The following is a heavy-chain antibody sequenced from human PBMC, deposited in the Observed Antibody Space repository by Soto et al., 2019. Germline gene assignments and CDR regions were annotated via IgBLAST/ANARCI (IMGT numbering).Heavy chain of an antibody. V-gene: IGHV3-23*01. CDR3: AKDLFYYYDSSGSPDI. CDR1: GFTFSSYA. CDR2: ISGSGGST. J-gene: IGHJ3*02. Sequence: GGSLRLSCAASGFTFSSYAMSWVRQAPGKGLEWVSAISGSGGSTYYADSVKGRFTISRDNSKNTLYLQMNSLRAEDTAVYYRAKDLFYYYDSSGSPDIWGQGTMVTVSS. D-gene: IGHD3-22*01.